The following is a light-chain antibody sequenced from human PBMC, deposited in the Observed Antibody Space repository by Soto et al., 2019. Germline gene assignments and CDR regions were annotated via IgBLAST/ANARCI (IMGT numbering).Light chain of an antibody. CDR2: KAS. CDR1: QSISSW. J-gene: IGKJ1*01. V-gene: IGKV1-5*03. CDR3: QQYNDYPWT. Sequence: DIQMTQSPSTLSASVGDRVIITWRASQSISSWLAWYQQKPGKAPKLLIYKASSLESGVPSRFSGSGSGTEFTLTISSLQPDDFATYYCQQYNDYPWTFGQGTKVEIK.